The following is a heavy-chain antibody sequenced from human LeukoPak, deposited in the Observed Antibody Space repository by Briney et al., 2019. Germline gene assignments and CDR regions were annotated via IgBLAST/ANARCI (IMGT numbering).Heavy chain of an antibody. D-gene: IGHD2-2*01. J-gene: IGHJ6*04. CDR1: GGSISSGDHF. CDR2: IFYSGNT. CDR3: ARGRKKHPIVVVPAAWVPAHYYYYGMDV. V-gene: IGHV4-30-4*01. Sequence: PSQTLSLTCTVSGGSISSGDHFWSWIRQHPGMGLEWIGYIFYSGNTYYNPSLKSRVTISVDTSKNQFSLKLSSVTAADTAVYSCARGRKKHPIVVVPAAWVPAHYYYYGMDVWGKGTTVTVSS.